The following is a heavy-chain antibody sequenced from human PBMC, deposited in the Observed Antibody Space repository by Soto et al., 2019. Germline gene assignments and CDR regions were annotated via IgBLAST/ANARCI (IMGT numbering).Heavy chain of an antibody. CDR3: ARSVDSELLGWFDP. Sequence: QVTLKESGPVLVKPTETLTLTCTVSGFSLSSARMGVSWIRQPPGKALEWLAHIFSNDEKSYSTSLRSRLTISKDTSRSQVFLTMTDLGPVDTATYFCARSVDSELLGWFDPWGQGTLVIVSS. V-gene: IGHV2-26*01. D-gene: IGHD2-15*01. J-gene: IGHJ5*02. CDR2: IFSNDEK. CDR1: GFSLSSARMG.